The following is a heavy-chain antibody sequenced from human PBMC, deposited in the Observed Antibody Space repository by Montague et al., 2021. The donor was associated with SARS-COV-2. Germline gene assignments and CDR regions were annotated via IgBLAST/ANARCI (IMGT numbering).Heavy chain of an antibody. D-gene: IGHD3-10*01. V-gene: IGHV3-21*01. Sequence: SLRLSCAASGFTFSSYTMNWVRQAPGKGLEWVASISNSRSYIYYADSVKGRFTISRDKAKNTLYLQMNSLRAEDTAVYYCARAVTMVRGANFDHWGQGTLVTVSS. CDR3: ARAVTMVRGANFDH. CDR1: GFTFSSYT. J-gene: IGHJ4*02. CDR2: ISNSRSYI.